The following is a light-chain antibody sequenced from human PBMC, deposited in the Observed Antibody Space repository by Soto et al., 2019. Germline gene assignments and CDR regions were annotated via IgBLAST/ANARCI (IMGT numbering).Light chain of an antibody. CDR2: EAS. CDR3: QHRSGWLALT. Sequence: EIVMTQSPATLSVSPGERATLSCVASQSVSSYLAWYQQKPGQAPRLLIYEASNRATGIPARFSGSGSGTDFTLTISSLEPEDFAVYYCQHRSGWLALTFGGGTKVDIK. CDR1: QSVSSY. V-gene: IGKV3-11*01. J-gene: IGKJ4*01.